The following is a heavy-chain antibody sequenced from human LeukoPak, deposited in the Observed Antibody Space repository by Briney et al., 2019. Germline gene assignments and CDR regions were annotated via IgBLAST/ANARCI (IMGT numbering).Heavy chain of an antibody. CDR1: GYSISSGYY. CDR2: IYRSGST. Sequence: SETLSLTCAVSGYSISSGYYWGWIRQPPGKGLEWIGSIYRSGSTYYNPSLKSRVTISVDTSKNQFSLKLSSVTAADTAVYYCARGSGSYPFDYWGQGTLVTVSS. J-gene: IGHJ4*02. D-gene: IGHD3-10*01. CDR3: ARGSGSYPFDY. V-gene: IGHV4-38-2*01.